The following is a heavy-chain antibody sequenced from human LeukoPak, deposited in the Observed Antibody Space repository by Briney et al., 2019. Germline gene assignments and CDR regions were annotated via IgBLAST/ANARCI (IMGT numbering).Heavy chain of an antibody. D-gene: IGHD6-6*01. CDR2: IYYSGST. CDR3: ARKLNYYYGMDV. J-gene: IGHJ6*02. CDR1: GGSISSYY. V-gene: IGHV4-59*01. Sequence: SETLSLTCTVSGGSISSYYWSWIRQPPGKGLEWIGYIYYSGSTNYNPSLKSRVTISVDTSKNQFSLKLSSVTAADTAVYYCARKLNYYYGMDVWGQGTLVTVSS.